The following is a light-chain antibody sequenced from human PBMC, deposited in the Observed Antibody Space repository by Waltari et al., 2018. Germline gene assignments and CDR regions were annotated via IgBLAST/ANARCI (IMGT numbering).Light chain of an antibody. V-gene: IGKV1-NL1*01. Sequence: DIQMTQSPSSLSASVGDRVTITCRASQDIASSLVWYQQKPGQAPKFLLYAASRLGSGVPSRFSGSESGTNYTLTINSLQLEDFATYFCQQSLTTPPTFGQGTRVEVK. CDR3: QQSLTTPPT. J-gene: IGKJ1*01. CDR1: QDIASS. CDR2: AAS.